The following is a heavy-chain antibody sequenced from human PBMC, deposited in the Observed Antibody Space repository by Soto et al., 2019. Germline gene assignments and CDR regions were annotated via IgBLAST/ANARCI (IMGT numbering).Heavy chain of an antibody. Sequence: GGSLRLSCAASGFTFSSYGMHWVRQAPGKGLEWVAVIWYDGSNKYYADSVKGRFTISRDNSRNTVHLHMNSLRADDTATYFCVSWVSAHFDYWGHGTPVTVSS. J-gene: IGHJ4*01. CDR3: VSWVSAHFDY. CDR2: IWYDGSNK. CDR1: GFTFSSYG. D-gene: IGHD2-8*01. V-gene: IGHV3-33*01.